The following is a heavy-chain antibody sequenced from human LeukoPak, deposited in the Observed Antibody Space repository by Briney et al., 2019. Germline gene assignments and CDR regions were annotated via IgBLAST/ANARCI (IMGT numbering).Heavy chain of an antibody. D-gene: IGHD3-10*01. CDR2: IGWNSGSI. J-gene: IGHJ6*02. CDR1: GFTFDDYA. Sequence: PGRSLRLSCAASGFTFDDYAMHWVWQAPGKGLEWVSGIGWNSGSIGYADSVKGRFTISRDNAKNSLYLQMNSLRAEDTALYYCAKGKGLSYYGSGSLSRGGMDVWGQGTTVTVSS. V-gene: IGHV3-9*01. CDR3: AKGKGLSYYGSGSLSRGGMDV.